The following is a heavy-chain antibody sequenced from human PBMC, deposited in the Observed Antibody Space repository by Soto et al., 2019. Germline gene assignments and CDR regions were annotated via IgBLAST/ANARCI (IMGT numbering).Heavy chain of an antibody. V-gene: IGHV1-69*13. CDR3: ARGEYYGSGSFNWFDP. Sequence: SVKVSCKASRVAFSKFIVTWVRQAPGLGLEWVGGIIPIFGTANYAQKFQGRVTITADESTSTAYMELSSLRSEDTAVYYCARGEYYGSGSFNWFDPWGQGTLVTVSS. J-gene: IGHJ5*02. CDR1: RVAFSKFI. D-gene: IGHD3-10*01. CDR2: IIPIFGTA.